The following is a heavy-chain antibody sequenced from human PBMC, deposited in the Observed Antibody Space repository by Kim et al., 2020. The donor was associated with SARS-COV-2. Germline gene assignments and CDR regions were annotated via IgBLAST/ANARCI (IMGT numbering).Heavy chain of an antibody. Sequence: SLKSRVTISVDTSKNQCSLKLSSVTAADTAVYYCARGDVWGSYRSGAFDIWGQGTMVTVSS. D-gene: IGHD3-16*02. CDR3: ARGDVWGSYRSGAFDI. V-gene: IGHV4-31*02. J-gene: IGHJ3*02.